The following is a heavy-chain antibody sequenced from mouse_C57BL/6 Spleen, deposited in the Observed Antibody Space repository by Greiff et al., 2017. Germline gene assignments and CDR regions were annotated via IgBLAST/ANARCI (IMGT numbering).Heavy chain of an antibody. CDR3: ARWGAMGTTGYDLDY. J-gene: IGHJ2*01. Sequence: QVQLKESGPELVKPGASVKISCKASGYAFSSSWMNWVKQRPGQGLEWIGRIYPGDGDTNYNGKFKGKATLTADKSSSTAYMQLSSLTSEDSAVDFCARWGAMGTTGYDLDYWGQGTTVTVSS. D-gene: IGHD2-14*01. V-gene: IGHV1-82*01. CDR2: IYPGDGDT. CDR1: GYAFSSSW.